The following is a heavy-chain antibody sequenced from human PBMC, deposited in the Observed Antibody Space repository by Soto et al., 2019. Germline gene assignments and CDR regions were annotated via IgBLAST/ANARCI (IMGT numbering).Heavy chain of an antibody. CDR1: GVTFSSYG. CDR2: IWYDGSNK. D-gene: IGHD3-3*01. V-gene: IGHV3-33*01. Sequence: QVQLVESGGGVVQPGRSLRLSCAASGVTFSSYGMHWDRQAPGKGLEWVAVIWYDGSNKYYADSVKGRFTITRDNSKNSVYQQRNSVRAEDTAVYYCARGDYDFWGGYYMSLEYYYGMDVWGQGTTVTVSS. J-gene: IGHJ6*02. CDR3: ARGDYDFWGGYYMSLEYYYGMDV.